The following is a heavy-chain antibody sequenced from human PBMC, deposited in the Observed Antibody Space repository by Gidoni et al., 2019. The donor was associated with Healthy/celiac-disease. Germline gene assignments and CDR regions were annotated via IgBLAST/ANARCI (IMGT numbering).Heavy chain of an antibody. D-gene: IGHD3-3*01. Sequence: QVQLQESGPGLVKPSQTLSLTCTVSGGSISSGGYYWSWIRQHPGKGLEWIGYIYYSGSTYYNPSLKSRVTISVDTSKNQFSLKLSSVTAADTAVYYCARDRRVSLGFGCWFDPWGQGTLVTVSS. V-gene: IGHV4-31*03. CDR2: IYYSGST. J-gene: IGHJ5*02. CDR3: ARDRRVSLGFGCWFDP. CDR1: GGSISSGGYY.